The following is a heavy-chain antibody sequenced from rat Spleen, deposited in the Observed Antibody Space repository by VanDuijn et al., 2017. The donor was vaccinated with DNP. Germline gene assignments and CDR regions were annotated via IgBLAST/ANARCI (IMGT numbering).Heavy chain of an antibody. V-gene: IGHV3-1*01. J-gene: IGHJ2*01. CDR1: GYSITGNY. Sequence: EVQLQESGPGLVKPSQSLSLTCSVTGYSITGNYWGWIRKFPGNKMEWIGHISYSGSTSYNPSLKSRISITRDTSNNQFFLQLNSVNTEXXXTXXXARXXXGSXXXWGQGVXXTVSS. CDR3: ARXXXGSXXX. CDR2: ISYSGST. D-gene: IGHD1-3*01.